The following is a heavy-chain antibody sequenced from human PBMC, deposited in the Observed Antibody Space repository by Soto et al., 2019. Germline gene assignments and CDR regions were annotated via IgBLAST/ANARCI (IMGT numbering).Heavy chain of an antibody. CDR2: INHSGST. CDR3: ARGGNVVVVAANSAKFDP. V-gene: IGHV4-34*01. Sequence: KSSETLSLTCAVYGGSFSGYYWSWIRQPPGKGLEWIGEINHSGSTNYNPSLKSRVTISVDTSKNQFSLKLSSVTAADTAVYYCARGGNVVVVAANSAKFDPWGQGTLVTVSS. D-gene: IGHD2-15*01. CDR1: GGSFSGYY. J-gene: IGHJ5*02.